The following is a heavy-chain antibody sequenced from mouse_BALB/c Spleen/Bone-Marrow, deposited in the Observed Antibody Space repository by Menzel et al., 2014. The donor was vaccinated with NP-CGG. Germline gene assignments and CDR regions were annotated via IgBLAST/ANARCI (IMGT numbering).Heavy chain of an antibody. CDR1: GFNIKGTY. V-gene: IGHV14-3*02. Sequence: VQLKQSGAELVKPGASVKLSCTASGFNIKGTYMHWVKQRPEQGLEWIGRIDPANGNTKYDPKFQGTATITADTSSNTAYLQLSSLTSEDTGVYCCATMITDWYFDVWGAGTTVTVPS. CDR2: IDPANGNT. J-gene: IGHJ1*01. CDR3: ATMITDWYFDV. D-gene: IGHD2-4*01.